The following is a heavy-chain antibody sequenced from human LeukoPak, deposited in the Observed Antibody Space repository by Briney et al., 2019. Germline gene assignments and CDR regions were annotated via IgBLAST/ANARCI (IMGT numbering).Heavy chain of an antibody. CDR2: ISYDGSNK. Sequence: GRSLRLSCAASGFTFSSYGMHWVRQAPGKGLEWVAVISYDGSNKYYADSVKGRFTISRDSSKNTLYLQMNSLRAEDTAVYYCAKDNVQLSYPFDYWGQGTLVTVSS. CDR3: AKDNVQLSYPFDY. D-gene: IGHD5-18*01. CDR1: GFTFSSYG. V-gene: IGHV3-30*18. J-gene: IGHJ4*02.